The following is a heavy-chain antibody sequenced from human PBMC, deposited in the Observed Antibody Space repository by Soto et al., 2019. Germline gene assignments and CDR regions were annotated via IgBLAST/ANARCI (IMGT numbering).Heavy chain of an antibody. CDR2: IKQDGSEK. J-gene: IGHJ6*02. D-gene: IGHD2-2*01. CDR1: GFTFRSYW. V-gene: IGHV3-7*01. Sequence: PGGSLRLSCAASGFTFRSYWISWVRQAPGKGLEWVANIKQDGSEKYYVDSVRGRFTISRDNAKNSLYLQMNSLRAEDTAVYYCARDLTPVVPVPAGYYGMDVWGQGTTVTVSS. CDR3: ARDLTPVVPVPAGYYGMDV.